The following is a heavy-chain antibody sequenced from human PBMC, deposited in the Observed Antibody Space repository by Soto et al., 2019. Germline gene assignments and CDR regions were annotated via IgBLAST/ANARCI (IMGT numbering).Heavy chain of an antibody. Sequence: DVQLLDSGGGLVQPGGSQRLSCAASGFSFSYSAMGWVRQAPGKGLECVSGISGNGGFTYYADSVKGRFIISRDNSKNTVDLQMNNLRAEDTAVYYCVRETKNAFDVWGQGTVVTVSS. J-gene: IGHJ3*01. CDR1: GFSFSYSA. V-gene: IGHV3-23*01. CDR2: ISGNGGFT. CDR3: VRETKNAFDV.